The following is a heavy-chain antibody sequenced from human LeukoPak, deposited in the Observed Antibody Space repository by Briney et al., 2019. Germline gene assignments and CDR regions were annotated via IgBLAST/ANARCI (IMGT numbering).Heavy chain of an antibody. D-gene: IGHD3-10*01. CDR3: AKDPGRAGIDY. V-gene: IGHV3-30*02. CDR1: GFTFSSYG. J-gene: IGHJ4*02. CDR2: TRYDGSNK. Sequence: GGSLRLSCAASGFTFSSYGMHWVRQAPGKGLEWVAFTRYDGSNKYYADSVKGRFTISRDNSKNTLYLQMNSLRAEDTAVYYCAKDPGRAGIDYWGQGTLVTVSS.